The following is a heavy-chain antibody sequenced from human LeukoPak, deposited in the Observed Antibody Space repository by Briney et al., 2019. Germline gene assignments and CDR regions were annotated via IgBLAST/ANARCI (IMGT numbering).Heavy chain of an antibody. V-gene: IGHV3-21*01. CDR1: GFTFSSYA. D-gene: IGHD2-21*02. CDR2: IDSSSSSI. J-gene: IGHJ4*02. Sequence: PGGSLRLSCAASGFTFSSYAMSWVRQAPGKGLEWVSSIDSSSSSIYYADSVKGRFTISRDNGKSSLFLQMNSLRAEDTAVYFCARVRGGSVTVTAMKGNYFDSWGQGTLVTVSS. CDR3: ARVRGGSVTVTAMKGNYFDS.